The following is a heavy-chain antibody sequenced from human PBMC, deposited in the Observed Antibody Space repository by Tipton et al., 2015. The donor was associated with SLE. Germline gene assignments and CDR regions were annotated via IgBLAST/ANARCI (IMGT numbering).Heavy chain of an antibody. V-gene: IGHV4-59*08. Sequence: TLSLTCTVSGASMSSHYWSWIRQPPGKGLEWIGYINYLGNTDYNPSLKRRVTISADTSKNHFSLKLRSVTAADTAVYFCARRSVQEAFDIWGQGTMVTVSS. J-gene: IGHJ3*02. CDR2: INYLGNT. D-gene: IGHD1-1*01. CDR1: GASMSSHY. CDR3: ARRSVQEAFDI.